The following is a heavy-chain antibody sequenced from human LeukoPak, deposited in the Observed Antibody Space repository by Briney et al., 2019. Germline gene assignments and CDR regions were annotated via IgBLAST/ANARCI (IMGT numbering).Heavy chain of an antibody. Sequence: PGGSLRLSCAASGFTFGSFAMSWVRQAPGKGLEWVSTIYSGESAYYADSVKGRFTISRDNSKNALVLQMNSLTAADTAVYYCARDGGSGYCSSSNCYEGFDYWGQGTLVTVSS. CDR1: GFTFGSFA. V-gene: IGHV3-66*01. D-gene: IGHD2-2*01. CDR3: ARDGGSGYCSSSNCYEGFDY. CDR2: IYSGESA. J-gene: IGHJ4*02.